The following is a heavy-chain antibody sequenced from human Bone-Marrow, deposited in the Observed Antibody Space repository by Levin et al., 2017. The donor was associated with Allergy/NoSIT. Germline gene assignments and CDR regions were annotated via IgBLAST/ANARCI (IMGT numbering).Heavy chain of an antibody. V-gene: IGHV3-15*01. J-gene: IGHJ6*03. CDR2: IKSKTDGGTA. Sequence: GGSLRLSCTASGFIFSDAWMNWVRQAPGKGLEWVGRIKSKTDGGTADYVAPVKGRFSISRDDSKNTMFLQMNSLKTEDTAVYFCLYSGHDYASQNYYYMDVWGKGTTVTVSS. CDR1: GFIFSDAW. CDR3: LYSGHDYASQNYYYMDV. D-gene: IGHD5-12*01.